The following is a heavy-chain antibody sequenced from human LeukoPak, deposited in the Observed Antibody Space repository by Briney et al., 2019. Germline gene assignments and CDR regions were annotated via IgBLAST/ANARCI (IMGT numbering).Heavy chain of an antibody. V-gene: IGHV1-2*02. CDR2: INPKSGGT. Sequence: ASVKVSCKASGYTFTGYYMHWVRQAPGQGLEWMGWINPKSGGTKYAQNFQGRVTMTRDTSISTAYMELSRLRSDDTAAYYCARDRSVNWGYYWGQGTLVTVSS. CDR3: ARDRSVNWGYY. J-gene: IGHJ4*02. D-gene: IGHD7-27*01. CDR1: GYTFTGYY.